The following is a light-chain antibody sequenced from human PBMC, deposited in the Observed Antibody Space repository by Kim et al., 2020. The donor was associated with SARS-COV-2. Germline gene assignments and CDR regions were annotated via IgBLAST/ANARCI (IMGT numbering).Light chain of an antibody. Sequence: GQAVTISCTGTAGDFGNYDFVSWYQQHPGKVPKLMIYNVNKRPSGVPGRFSGSRAGNTASLTISGLQAEDEADYYCCSYASDFIWVFGGGTQLTVL. CDR1: AGDFGNYDF. V-gene: IGLV2-11*01. J-gene: IGLJ3*02. CDR2: NVN. CDR3: CSYASDFIWV.